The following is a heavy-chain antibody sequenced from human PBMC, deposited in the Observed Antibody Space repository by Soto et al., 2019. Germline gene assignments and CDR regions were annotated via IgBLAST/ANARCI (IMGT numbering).Heavy chain of an antibody. CDR3: ARIPKRPRPYYYDTSGSLAAFDI. V-gene: IGHV2-70*01. Sequence: GPNLEKQTQTHPNTVNFCLCSLITKGMCVSWIRQPPGKALEWLALIDWDDDKYYSTSLKTRLTISKDTSKNQVVLTMTNMDPVNTATYYCARIPKRPRPYYYDTSGSLAAFDISAQAIMLSVSS. CDR1: LCSLITKGMC. CDR2: IDWDDDK. D-gene: IGHD3-22*01. J-gene: IGHJ3*02.